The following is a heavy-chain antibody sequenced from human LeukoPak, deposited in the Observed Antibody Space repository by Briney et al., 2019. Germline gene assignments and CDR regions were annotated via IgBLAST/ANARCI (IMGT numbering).Heavy chain of an antibody. CDR1: GYSISSGYY. CDR3: ARDLYSSRTNDAFVI. V-gene: IGHV4-38-2*02. J-gene: IGHJ3*02. D-gene: IGHD6-13*01. CDR2: LYHSGST. Sequence: SETLSLTCTVSGYSISSGYYWGWIRQPPGKGLEWIGSLYHSGSTYYNPSLKSRVIISVDTSKNQFSLKLSSVTAADTAVYYCARDLYSSRTNDAFVIWGQGTMVTVSS.